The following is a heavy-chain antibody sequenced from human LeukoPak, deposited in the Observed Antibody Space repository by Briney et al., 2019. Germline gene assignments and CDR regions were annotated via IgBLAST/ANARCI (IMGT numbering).Heavy chain of an antibody. CDR1: GYTFTSYD. CDR2: MNPNSGNT. Sequence: ASVKVSCKASGYTFTSYDINWLRQSTGQLLEWMKWMNPNSGNTGYARKFQGRVTMTRNTSISTTYMELSSLRSEDTAVYYCARGSRRNLLYFFDLWGQGTLVTVSS. V-gene: IGHV1-8*01. CDR3: ARGSRRNLLYFFDL. J-gene: IGHJ4*02. D-gene: IGHD1-14*01.